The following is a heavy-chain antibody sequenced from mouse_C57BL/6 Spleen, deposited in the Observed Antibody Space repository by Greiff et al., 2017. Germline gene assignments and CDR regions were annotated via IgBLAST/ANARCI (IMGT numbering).Heavy chain of an antibody. J-gene: IGHJ4*01. V-gene: IGHV1-82*01. CDR2: IYPGDGDT. D-gene: IGHD1-3*01. CDR3: ASNSYYAMDY. Sequence: VQGVESGPELVKPGASVKISCKASGYAFSSSWMNWVKQRPGKGLEWIGRIYPGDGDTNYNGKFKGKATLTADKSSSTAYMQLSSLTSEDSAVYFCASNSYYAMDYWGQGTSVTVSS. CDR1: GYAFSSSW.